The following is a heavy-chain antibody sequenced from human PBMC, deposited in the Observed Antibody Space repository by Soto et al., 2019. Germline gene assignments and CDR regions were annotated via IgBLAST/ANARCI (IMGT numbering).Heavy chain of an antibody. CDR1: GGSISSSNW. J-gene: IGHJ5*02. Sequence: QVQLLESGPGLVKPSGTLSLTCAVSGGSISSSNWWSWVRQPPGKGLEWIGEIYHSGSTNYIPSLKSRVTRSVDKSKNQFSLKLSSVSAADTAVYYCARDLAIAVAGKGFDPGGQGTLVTVSS. CDR3: ARDLAIAVAGKGFDP. V-gene: IGHV4-4*02. CDR2: IYHSGST. D-gene: IGHD6-19*01.